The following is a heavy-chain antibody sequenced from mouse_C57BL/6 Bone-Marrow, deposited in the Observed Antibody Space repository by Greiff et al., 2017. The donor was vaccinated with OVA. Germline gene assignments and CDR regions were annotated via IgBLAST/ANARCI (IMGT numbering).Heavy chain of an antibody. CDR3: ARHGGYYRAMDY. CDR1: EYEFPSHD. V-gene: IGHV5-2*01. CDR2: INSDGGST. D-gene: IGHD2-3*01. Sequence: DVKLQESGGGLVQPGESLKLSCESNEYEFPSHDMSWVRKTPEKRLELVAAINSDGGSTYYPDTMERRFIISRDNTKKTLYLQMSSLRSEDTALYYCARHGGYYRAMDYWGQGTSVTVSS. J-gene: IGHJ4*01.